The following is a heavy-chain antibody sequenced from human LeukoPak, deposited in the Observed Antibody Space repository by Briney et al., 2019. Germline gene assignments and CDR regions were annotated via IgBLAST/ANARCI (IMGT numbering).Heavy chain of an antibody. D-gene: IGHD2-2*01. CDR2: IYPGDSGT. CDR3: ARYCSSTSCLSKHGMDV. CDR1: GYSFTSYW. V-gene: IGHV5-51*01. J-gene: IGHJ6*02. Sequence: GESLKISCKGSGYSFTSYWIGWVRQMPGKGLEWMGIIYPGDSGTKYSPSFQGQVTISADESISTAYLQWSSLKASDSAIYYCARYCSSTSCLSKHGMDVWGQGTTVTVSS.